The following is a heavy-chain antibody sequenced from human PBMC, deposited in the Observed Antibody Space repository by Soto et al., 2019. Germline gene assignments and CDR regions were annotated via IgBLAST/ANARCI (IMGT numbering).Heavy chain of an antibody. CDR3: ARDMLRGVIYYYYYYGMDV. CDR1: GFTFSSYA. Sequence: GGSLRLSCSAPGFTFSSYAMHWVRQAPGKGLEWVAVISHDGSNKYYADSAKGRFTISRDNSKNTLYLQMNSLRAEDTAVYYCARDMLRGVIYYYYYYGMDVWGQETTVTVAS. V-gene: IGHV3-30-3*01. CDR2: ISHDGSNK. D-gene: IGHD3-10*01. J-gene: IGHJ6*02.